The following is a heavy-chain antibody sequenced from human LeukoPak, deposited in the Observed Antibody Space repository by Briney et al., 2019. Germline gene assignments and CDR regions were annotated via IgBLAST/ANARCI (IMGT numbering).Heavy chain of an antibody. CDR2: ISNNGGYT. V-gene: IGHV3-23*01. CDR1: GFTFSSSA. CDR3: AKDRLDDYYDSSGTKSGY. J-gene: IGHJ4*02. Sequence: PGGSLRLSCAASGFTFSSSAMSWVRQAPGKGLEWVSAISNNGGYTYYADSVKGRFTISRDNSKNTLYLQMNSLRAEDTAVYYCAKDRLDDYYDSSGTKSGYWGQGTLVTVSS. D-gene: IGHD3-22*01.